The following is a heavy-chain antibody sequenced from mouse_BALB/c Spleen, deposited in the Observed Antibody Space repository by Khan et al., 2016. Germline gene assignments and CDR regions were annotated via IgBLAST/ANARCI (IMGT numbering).Heavy chain of an antibody. Sequence: QVQLKQSGAELMKPGASVKISCRATGYTFSNYWIEWVKQRPGHGLEWIGEILPGSGSINYNEKFKGKATLTADTSSNTAYIQLRRLTSEDPAVYYGARLGTTRSYFDYWGQGTTLTVSS. J-gene: IGHJ2*01. D-gene: IGHD3-3*01. CDR1: GYTFSNYW. V-gene: IGHV1-9*01. CDR3: ARLGTTRSYFDY. CDR2: ILPGSGSI.